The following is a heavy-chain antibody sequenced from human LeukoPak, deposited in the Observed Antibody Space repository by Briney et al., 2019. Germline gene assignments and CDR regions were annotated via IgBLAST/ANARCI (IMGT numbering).Heavy chain of an antibody. Sequence: NPSETLSLTCTVSGGSVSSGSYYWSWIRQPPGKGLEWIGYIYYSGSTNYNPSIKSRVTTSVDTSKSKISLKLRAVTAADAAVYYCARSRVWSDYWGFFDYWGQGTLVTVSS. CDR3: ARSRVWSDYWGFFDY. CDR2: IYYSGST. J-gene: IGHJ4*02. V-gene: IGHV4-61*01. CDR1: GGSVSSGSYY. D-gene: IGHD3-3*01.